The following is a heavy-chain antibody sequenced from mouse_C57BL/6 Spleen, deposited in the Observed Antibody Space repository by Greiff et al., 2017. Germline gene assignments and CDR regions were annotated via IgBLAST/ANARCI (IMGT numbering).Heavy chain of an antibody. J-gene: IGHJ2*01. V-gene: IGHV3-6*01. CDR3: ARDRGLGLGYYFDY. CDR1: GYSITSGYY. D-gene: IGHD4-1*01. Sequence: EVKLQESGPGLVKPSQSLSLTCSVTGYSITSGYYWNWIRQFPGNKLEWMGYISYDGSNNYNPSLKNRISITRDTSKNQFFLKLNSVTTEDTATYYCARDRGLGLGYYFDYWGQGTTLTVSS. CDR2: ISYDGSN.